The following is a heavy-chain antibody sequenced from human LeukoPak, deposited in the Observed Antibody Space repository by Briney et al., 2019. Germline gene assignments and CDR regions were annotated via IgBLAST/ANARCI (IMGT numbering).Heavy chain of an antibody. D-gene: IGHD3-3*01. CDR3: ARAILTASGFVWHFDL. CDR1: GGSISSGAYY. CDR2: THHSGNG. V-gene: IGHV4-31*03. Sequence: SETLSLTCTVSGGSISSGAYYWSWIRQHPGKGLEWIGYTHHSGNGYNNPSLKSRVTISVGTSESQFSLKLNSVTAADTAVYFCARAILTASGFVWHFDLWGRGTLVTVSS. J-gene: IGHJ2*01.